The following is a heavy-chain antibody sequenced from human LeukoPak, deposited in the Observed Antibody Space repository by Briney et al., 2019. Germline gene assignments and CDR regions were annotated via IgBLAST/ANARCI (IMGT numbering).Heavy chain of an antibody. D-gene: IGHD6-13*01. V-gene: IGHV4-4*07. CDR3: AREPSYSSSWYGY. J-gene: IGHJ4*02. Sequence: SETLSLTXTVSGGSINTYYWSWIRQPAGKGLEWIGRIYSSGSTNYNPSLKSRVTISVDASKNQFSLKLSSVTAADTAVYYCAREPSYSSSWYGYWGRGTLVTVSS. CDR2: IYSSGST. CDR1: GGSINTYY.